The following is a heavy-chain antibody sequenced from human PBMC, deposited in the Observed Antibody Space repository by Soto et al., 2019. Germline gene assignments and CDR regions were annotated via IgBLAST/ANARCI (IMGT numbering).Heavy chain of an antibody. J-gene: IGHJ6*02. CDR2: INAGNGNT. D-gene: IGHD3-10*01. Sequence: GASVKVSCKASGYTFTSYAMHWVRQAPGQRLEWMGWINAGNGNTKYSQKFQGRVTITRDTSASTAYMELSSLRSEDTAVYYCARLWGYYYGSGSPQRYYYYGMDVWGQGTTVTVSS. CDR3: ARLWGYYYGSGSPQRYYYYGMDV. V-gene: IGHV1-3*01. CDR1: GYTFTSYA.